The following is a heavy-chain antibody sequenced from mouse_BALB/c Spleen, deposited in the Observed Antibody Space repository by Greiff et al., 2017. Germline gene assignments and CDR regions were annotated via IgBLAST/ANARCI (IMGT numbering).Heavy chain of an antibody. Sequence: DVMLVESGGGLVQPKGSLKLSCAASGFTFNTYAMNWVRQAPGKGLEWVARIRSKSNNYATYYADSVKDRFTISRDDSQSMLYLQMNNLKTEDTAMYYCVSVGYYAMDYWGQGTSVTVSS. J-gene: IGHJ4*01. CDR1: GFTFNTYA. V-gene: IGHV10-1*02. CDR3: VSVGYYAMDY. CDR2: IRSKSNNYAT.